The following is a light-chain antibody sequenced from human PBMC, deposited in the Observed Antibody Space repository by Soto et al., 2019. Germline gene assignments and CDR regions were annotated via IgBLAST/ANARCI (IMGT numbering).Light chain of an antibody. CDR1: QSVSSY. J-gene: IGKJ4*01. Sequence: EIVVTQSPGTLSLSPGERATLSCRASQSVSSYLAWYQQKPGQAPRLLIYDASNRATGIPARFSGSGSGTDFTLTISSLEPEDFAVYYWQQRSNWLTFGGGTKVDIK. CDR3: QQRSNWLT. CDR2: DAS. V-gene: IGKV3-11*01.